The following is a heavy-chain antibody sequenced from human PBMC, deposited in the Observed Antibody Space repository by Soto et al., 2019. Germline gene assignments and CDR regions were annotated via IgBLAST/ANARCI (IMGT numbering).Heavy chain of an antibody. CDR1: GFTFGGYA. CDR2: ISWSSDST. Sequence: EVYLVESGGGLVQPGRSLRLSCAASGFTFGGYAMHWVRQAPGKGLEWVSGISWSSDSTGYADSVKGRFTISRDNAKNSLYLQMNSLRAEDTDLYYCTKVARGGRFSFDFWGQETIVTVSS. CDR3: TKVARGGRFSFDF. V-gene: IGHV3-9*01. J-gene: IGHJ3*01. D-gene: IGHD3-16*01.